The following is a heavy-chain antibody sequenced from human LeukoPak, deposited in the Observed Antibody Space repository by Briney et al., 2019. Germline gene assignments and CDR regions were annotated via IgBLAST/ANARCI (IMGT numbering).Heavy chain of an antibody. J-gene: IGHJ6*02. Sequence: PGRSLRLSCAASGFTFDDYAMHWVRQAPGKGLEWVSGISWNSGSIGYADSVKGRFTISRDNAKNSLYLQMNSLRAEDTALYYCASIGGMDVWGQGTTVTVSS. CDR2: ISWNSGSI. CDR1: GFTFDDYA. V-gene: IGHV3-9*01. D-gene: IGHD2/OR15-2a*01. CDR3: ASIGGMDV.